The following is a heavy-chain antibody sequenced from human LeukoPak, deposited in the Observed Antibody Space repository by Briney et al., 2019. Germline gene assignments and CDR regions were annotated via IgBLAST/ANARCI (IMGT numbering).Heavy chain of an antibody. CDR2: ISSSGSTI. D-gene: IGHD6-13*01. J-gene: IGHJ4*02. CDR3: ARSPEAAAGGYFDY. CDR1: GFTFSSYE. Sequence: PGGSLRLSCAASGFTFSSYEMNWVRQAPGKGLEWVSYISSSGSTIYYADSVKGRFTISRDNAKNSLYLQMNSLRAEDTAVYYCARSPEAAAGGYFDYWGQGTLVTVSS. V-gene: IGHV3-48*03.